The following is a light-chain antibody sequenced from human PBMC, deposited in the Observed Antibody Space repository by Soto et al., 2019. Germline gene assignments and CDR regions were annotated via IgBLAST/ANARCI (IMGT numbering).Light chain of an antibody. V-gene: IGKV1D-12*01. CDR1: QGISSW. CDR3: QQTNSVPLT. J-gene: IGKJ4*01. CDR2: AAS. Sequence: DLQMTQSPSSVSASVGDRVTITCRASQGISSWLDWYQQKPGKAPKLLIYAASSLQSGIPTRFSGSGSGTDFTLTISSLQPEDFETYYCQQTNSVPLTFGGGTKVEIK.